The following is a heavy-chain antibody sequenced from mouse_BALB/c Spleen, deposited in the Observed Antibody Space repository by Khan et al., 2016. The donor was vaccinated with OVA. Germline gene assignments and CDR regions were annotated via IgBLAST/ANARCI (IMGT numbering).Heavy chain of an antibody. J-gene: IGHJ4*01. CDR3: SKQPYYHYNIMDY. CDR2: IWNDGNT. CDR1: GFSLTNYG. D-gene: IGHD2-10*01. Sequence: QVQLKESEPGLVAPSQSLSITCTISGFSLTNYGVHWVRQPPGKGLEWLVVIWNDGNTAYNSALKSSMTISKDNSNSQVFLTMNSLQTDDTAMYFCSKQPYYHYNIMDYWGQGTSVNVSS. V-gene: IGHV2-6-1*01.